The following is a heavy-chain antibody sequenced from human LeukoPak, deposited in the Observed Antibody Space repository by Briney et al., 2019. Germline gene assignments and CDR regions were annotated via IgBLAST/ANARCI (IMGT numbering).Heavy chain of an antibody. CDR1: GYTFTSCC. J-gene: IGHJ3*02. CDR3: AREGKKNSSGYYSAAFDI. D-gene: IGHD3-22*01. Sequence: ASVKVSCKASGYTFTSCCMHWVRQAPGQGLEWMGIINPSGGSTSYAQKFQGRVTMTRDTSTSTVYMELSSLRSEDTAVYYCAREGKKNSSGYYSAAFDIWGQGTMVTVSS. CDR2: INPSGGST. V-gene: IGHV1-46*01.